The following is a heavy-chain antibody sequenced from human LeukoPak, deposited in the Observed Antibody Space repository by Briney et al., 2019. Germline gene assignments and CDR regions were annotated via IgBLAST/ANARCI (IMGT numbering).Heavy chain of an antibody. V-gene: IGHV4-59*01. CDR2: IYYSGST. CDR3: ARAHISGSYYNDY. J-gene: IGHJ4*02. Sequence: SETLSLTCSVSGGSIRSYYWSWIRQPPGKGLEWIGYIYYSGSTDYSPSLKSRVTISVDTSKNQFSLKLSSVTAADTAVYYCARAHISGSYYNDYWGQGTLVTVSS. CDR1: GGSIRSYY. D-gene: IGHD3-10*01.